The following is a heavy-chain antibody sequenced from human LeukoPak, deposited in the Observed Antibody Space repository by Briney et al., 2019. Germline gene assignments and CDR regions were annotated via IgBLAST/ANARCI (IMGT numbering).Heavy chain of an antibody. CDR3: SSRFLTSANTNWSYP. J-gene: IGHJ5*02. CDR2: INPYNGDI. V-gene: IGHV1-2*02. CDR1: GYTFTGHY. D-gene: IGHD4/OR15-4a*01. Sequence: GASVKVSCKASGYTFTGHYMHWVRQAPGQGLEWMGWINPYNGDINYAQKFQGRVTLTRDTSISTAYMELSSLRSDDTAVYYCSSRFLTSANTNWSYPLGQGSLVTVSP.